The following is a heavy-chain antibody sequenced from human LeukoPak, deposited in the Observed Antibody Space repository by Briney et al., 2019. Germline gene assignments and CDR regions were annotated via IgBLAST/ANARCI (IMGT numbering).Heavy chain of an antibody. Sequence: PGGSLSLPCAAAGFSVSNNYMNWVRQAPGKGLQWVADIYTSGTTKSADSVKGRFTVSRDNAKNSLYLQMNSLRAEDTAVYYCARDSVWVVRGGTDNHYYYMDVWGKGTTVTVSS. J-gene: IGHJ6*03. CDR2: IYTSGTT. V-gene: IGHV3-66*01. CDR3: ARDSVWVVRGGTDNHYYYMDV. CDR1: GFSVSNNY. D-gene: IGHD3-10*01.